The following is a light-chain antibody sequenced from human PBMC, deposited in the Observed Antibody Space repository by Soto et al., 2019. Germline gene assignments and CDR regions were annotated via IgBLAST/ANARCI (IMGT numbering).Light chain of an antibody. Sequence: QSALTQPASVSGSPGQSITISCTGTSSDVGNYNSVSWYQQHPGKAPKLMIYEVSHRPSGVSNRFSGSKSGNTASLTISGLQAEDEADYYCSSYTTRSTFAVFGTGTKLTVL. J-gene: IGLJ1*01. V-gene: IGLV2-14*01. CDR2: EVS. CDR1: SSDVGNYNS. CDR3: SSYTTRSTFAV.